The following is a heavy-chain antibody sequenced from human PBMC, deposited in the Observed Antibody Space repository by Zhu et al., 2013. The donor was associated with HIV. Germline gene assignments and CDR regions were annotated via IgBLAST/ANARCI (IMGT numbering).Heavy chain of an antibody. CDR2: INPNSGGA. CDR3: AVRRITGTWDP. V-gene: IGHV1-2*02. D-gene: IGHD1-20*01. Sequence: ASVKVSCKASGYTFTGYYMHWVRQAPGQGLEWMGWINPNSGGANHAQKFQGRVTMTRDTSISTAYMELSRLRSDDTAVYYCAVRRITGTWDPWGQGTLVTVSS. CDR1: GYTFTGYY. J-gene: IGHJ5*02.